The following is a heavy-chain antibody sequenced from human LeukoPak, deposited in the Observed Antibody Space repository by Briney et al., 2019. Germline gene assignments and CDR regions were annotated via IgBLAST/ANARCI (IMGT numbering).Heavy chain of an antibody. V-gene: IGHV3-30-3*01. CDR2: ISYDGSNK. CDR1: GFTFSSYA. J-gene: IGHJ3*02. D-gene: IGHD3-10*01. Sequence: PGRSLRLSCAASGFTFSSYAMHCVRQAPGKGLEWVAVISYDGSNKYYADSVKGRFTISRDNSKNTLYLQMNSLRAEDTAVYYCAREAPGIMGAFDIWGQGTMVTVSS. CDR3: AREAPGIMGAFDI.